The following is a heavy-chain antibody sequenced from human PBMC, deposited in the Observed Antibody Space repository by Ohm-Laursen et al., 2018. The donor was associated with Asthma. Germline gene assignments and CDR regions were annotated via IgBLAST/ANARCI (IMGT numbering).Heavy chain of an antibody. Sequence: SLRLSCSASGFTFSSYGMHWVRQAPGKGLEWVAVISYDGSNKYYADSVKGRFTISRDNSKNTLYLQMNSLRAEDTAVYYCARGKFGGYRRFAYYYGMDVWGQGTTVTVSS. D-gene: IGHD6-25*01. CDR2: ISYDGSNK. CDR1: GFTFSSYG. J-gene: IGHJ6*02. CDR3: ARGKFGGYRRFAYYYGMDV. V-gene: IGHV3-30*03.